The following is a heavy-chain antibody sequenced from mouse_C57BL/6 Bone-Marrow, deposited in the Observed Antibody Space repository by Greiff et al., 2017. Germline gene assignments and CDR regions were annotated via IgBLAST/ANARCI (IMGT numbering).Heavy chain of an antibody. CDR3: ASYYYGSTYYFDY. CDR2: IYPSDSET. J-gene: IGHJ2*01. V-gene: IGHV1-61*01. CDR1: GYTFTSYW. Sequence: VQLQQPGAELVRPGSSVKLSCKASGYTFTSYWMDWVKQRPGQGLEWIGNIYPSDSETHYNQKFKDKATLTVDKSSSTAYMQLSSLTSEDSAVYYCASYYYGSTYYFDYWGQGTTRTVSS. D-gene: IGHD1-1*01.